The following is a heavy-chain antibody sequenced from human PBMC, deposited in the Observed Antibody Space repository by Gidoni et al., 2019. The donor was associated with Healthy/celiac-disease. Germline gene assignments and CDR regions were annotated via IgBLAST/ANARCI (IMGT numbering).Heavy chain of an antibody. V-gene: IGHV4-59*01. CDR1: GGSISSYY. J-gene: IGHJ4*02. CDR3: ARGDVDTAMADY. Sequence: QVQLQESGPGLVKPSETLSLTCTVSGGSISSYYWSWIRQPPGKGLEWIEYIYYSGSTNYTPSLKSRVTISVDTSKNQFSLKLSSVTAADTAVYYCARGDVDTAMADYWGQGTLVTVSS. D-gene: IGHD5-18*01. CDR2: IYYSGST.